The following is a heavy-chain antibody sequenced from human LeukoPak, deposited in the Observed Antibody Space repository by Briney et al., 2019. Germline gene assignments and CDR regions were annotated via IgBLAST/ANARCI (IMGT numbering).Heavy chain of an antibody. J-gene: IGHJ3*02. D-gene: IGHD3-22*01. Sequence: SETLSLTCAVYGGSFSGYYWSWIRQPPGKGLEWIGEINHSGSTNYNPSLKSRVTISVDTSKNQFSLKLSSVTAADTAVYYCARGPQRITMIVVVIRGPGDAFDIWGQGTMVTVSS. CDR1: GGSFSGYY. CDR2: INHSGST. V-gene: IGHV4-34*01. CDR3: ARGPQRITMIVVVIRGPGDAFDI.